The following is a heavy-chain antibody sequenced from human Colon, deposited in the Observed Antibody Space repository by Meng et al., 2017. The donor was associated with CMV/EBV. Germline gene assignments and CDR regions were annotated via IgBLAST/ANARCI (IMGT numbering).Heavy chain of an antibody. CDR1: GYTFTANH. V-gene: IGHV1-2*02. CDR3: VRESWYFDF. D-gene: IGHD6-13*01. CDR2: IYPQDGGT. Sequence: QVQMVQSWTERKKPGASGKVSCKPSGYTFTANHLHWVRQAPGQGLEWMGWIYPQDGGTYFAQKFQDRVTLTRDTSITTAYMELSGLTSDDTAIYYCVRESWYFDFWGEGTLVTVSS. J-gene: IGHJ4*02.